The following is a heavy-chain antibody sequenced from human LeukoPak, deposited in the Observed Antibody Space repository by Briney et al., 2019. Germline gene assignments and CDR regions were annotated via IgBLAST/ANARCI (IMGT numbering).Heavy chain of an antibody. Sequence: SETLSLTCAVSGFSFNDYYWSWVRQTPGKGLEWIGEINHSGYTNDSPSLKSRVTLSIDTSRKQFSLNVRSVTVADTGIYYCTRMTTGHDYWGQGTLVTVSS. CDR3: TRMTTGHDY. CDR1: GFSFNDYY. CDR2: INHSGYT. V-gene: IGHV4-34*01. D-gene: IGHD4-17*01. J-gene: IGHJ4*02.